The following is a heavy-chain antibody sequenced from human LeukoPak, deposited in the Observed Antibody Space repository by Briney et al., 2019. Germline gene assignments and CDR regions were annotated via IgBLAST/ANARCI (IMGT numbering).Heavy chain of an antibody. CDR2: ISHDGSNK. CDR3: SRQYCSSTSCNGDDAFDI. Sequence: GGSLRLSCAASGFIFCSYAMHGVRQAPGKGLEWVAGISHDGSNKYSADSVKGRFTISRDNSKNTLYLQMNSLRAEDTAVYYCSRQYCSSTSCNGDDAFDIWGQGTMVTVSS. V-gene: IGHV3-30*04. CDR1: GFIFCSYA. J-gene: IGHJ3*02. D-gene: IGHD2-2*01.